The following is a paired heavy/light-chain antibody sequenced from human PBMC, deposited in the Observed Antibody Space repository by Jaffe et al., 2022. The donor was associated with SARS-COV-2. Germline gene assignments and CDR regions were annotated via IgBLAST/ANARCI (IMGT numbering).Light chain of an antibody. Sequence: DIQMTQSPSSLSASVGDRVTITCRASQGIRDDLGWYQQKPGKAPKRLIYAASSLQSGVPSRFSGSGSGTEFTLTISSLQPEDFATYYCLHHNSYPYTFGQGTKLEIK. V-gene: IGKV1-17*01. CDR1: QGIRDD. CDR2: AAS. CDR3: LHHNSYPYT. J-gene: IGKJ2*01.
Heavy chain of an antibody. Sequence: QVQLVQSGAEVKKPGASVKVSCKASGYTFISYYMNWVRQAPGQGPEWMGTINPSGGSTSYAQKLQDRVTMTRDTSTRTFYMELSSLRSEDTAVYYCARGYFDYWGQGTLVTVSS. CDR1: GYTFISYY. CDR3: ARGYFDY. CDR2: INPSGGST. V-gene: IGHV1-46*04. J-gene: IGHJ4*02.